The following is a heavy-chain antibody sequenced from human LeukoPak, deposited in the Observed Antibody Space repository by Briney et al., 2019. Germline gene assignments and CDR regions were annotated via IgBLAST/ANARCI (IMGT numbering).Heavy chain of an antibody. D-gene: IGHD2-15*01. CDR2: IWYDGSNK. V-gene: IGHV3-33*01. CDR1: GFTFSSYG. J-gene: IGHJ5*02. Sequence: GRSLRLSCAASGFTFSSYGMHWVRQAPGKGLEWVAVIWYDGSNKYYADSVKGRFTISRDNSKNTLYLQMNSLRAEDTAVYYCARDRSSGGSCYHACWFDPWGQGTLVTVSS. CDR3: ARDRSSGGSCYHACWFDP.